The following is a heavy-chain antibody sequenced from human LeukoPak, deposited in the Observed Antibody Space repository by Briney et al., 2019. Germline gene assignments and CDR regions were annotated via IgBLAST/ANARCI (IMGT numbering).Heavy chain of an antibody. Sequence: GGSLRLSCAASEFTFSSYNLNWVRQAPGKGLEWVSSISSSSSIVYYADSVKGRFTISRDNAKNSLYLQMNSLRAEDTAVYYCARDQNYYDSSGELYYVYWGQGTLVTVSS. J-gene: IGHJ4*02. V-gene: IGHV3-48*01. CDR3: ARDQNYYDSSGELYYVY. D-gene: IGHD3-22*01. CDR1: EFTFSSYN. CDR2: ISSSSSIV.